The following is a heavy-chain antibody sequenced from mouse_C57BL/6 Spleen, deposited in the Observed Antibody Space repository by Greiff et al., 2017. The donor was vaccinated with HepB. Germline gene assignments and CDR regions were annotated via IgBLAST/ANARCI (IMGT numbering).Heavy chain of an antibody. D-gene: IGHD1-1*01. Sequence: EVQLQQSGPELVKPGASVKIPCKASGYKFTDYNMDWVKQSHGKSLEWIGDINPNNGGTIYNQKFKGKATLTVDKSSSTAYMELRSLTSEDTAVYYCARIRYYYGSSVYAMDYWGQGTSVTVSS. CDR2: INPNNGGT. V-gene: IGHV1-18*01. J-gene: IGHJ4*01. CDR3: ARIRYYYGSSVYAMDY. CDR1: GYKFTDYN.